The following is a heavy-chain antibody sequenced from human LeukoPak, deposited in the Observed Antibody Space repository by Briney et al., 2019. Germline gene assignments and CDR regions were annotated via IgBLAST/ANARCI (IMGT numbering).Heavy chain of an antibody. CDR1: GFTFSSYA. CDR3: ATDREQPAY. V-gene: IGHV3-23*01. Sequence: PGGSLRLSCAASGFTFSSYAMSWVRQAPGKGLEWVSVVSGGGGNTYYADAVKGRFTISRDNSKNTVYLQMNSLRAEDTALYYCATDREQPAYWGQGTLVTVSS. J-gene: IGHJ4*02. D-gene: IGHD1-26*01. CDR2: VSGGGGNT.